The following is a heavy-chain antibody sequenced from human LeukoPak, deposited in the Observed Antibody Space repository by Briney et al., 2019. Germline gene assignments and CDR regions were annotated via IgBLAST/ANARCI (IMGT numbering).Heavy chain of an antibody. J-gene: IGHJ4*02. D-gene: IGHD5-12*01. Sequence: SETLSLTCTVSGGSISSSSYYWGWIRQPPGKGLEWIGSIYYSGSTYYNPSLKSRVTISVDTSKNQFSLKLSSVTAADTAVYYCARDEGVATTGYFDYWGQGTLVTVSS. CDR1: GGSISSSSYY. CDR3: ARDEGVATTGYFDY. V-gene: IGHV4-39*07. CDR2: IYYSGST.